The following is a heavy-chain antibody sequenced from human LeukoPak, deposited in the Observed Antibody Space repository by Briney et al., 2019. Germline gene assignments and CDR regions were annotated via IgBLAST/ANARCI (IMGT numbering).Heavy chain of an antibody. J-gene: IGHJ5*02. Sequence: SVKVSCKASGGTLSRYAISWVRQAPGQGLEWMGGIIASFGTANYAQKFQGRVTISADESWGTAYMELSSLRSEDTAVYYCARVVTPRYCSSTSCYWKGWFDPWGQGTLVTVSS. V-gene: IGHV1-69*13. CDR3: ARVVTPRYCSSTSCYWKGWFDP. CDR1: GGTLSRYA. D-gene: IGHD2-2*01. CDR2: IIASFGTA.